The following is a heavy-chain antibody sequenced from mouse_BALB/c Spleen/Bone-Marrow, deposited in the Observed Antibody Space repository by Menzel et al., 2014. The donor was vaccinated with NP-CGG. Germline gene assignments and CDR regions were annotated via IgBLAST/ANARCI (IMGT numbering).Heavy chain of an antibody. CDR2: ISGYYGDA. CDR1: GYTFTDHA. D-gene: IGHD2-14*01. J-gene: IGHJ4*01. CDR3: ARSGKVRNAMDY. V-gene: IGHV1S137*01. Sequence: VQLQQSGAKLVRPGVSVEISCKGSGYTFTDHAIHWVKRSHAKSLEWIGVISGYYGDAIYNKKFKGKATMTVDKSSSTAYMELARLTSEDSAIYYCARSGKVRNAMDYWGQGTSVTVSS.